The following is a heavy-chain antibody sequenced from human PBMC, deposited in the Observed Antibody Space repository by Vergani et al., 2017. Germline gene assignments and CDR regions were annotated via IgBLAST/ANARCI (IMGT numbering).Heavy chain of an antibody. CDR2: IKSKTDGGTT. D-gene: IGHD3-10*01. CDR3: TTGTEKVRGESRYYYYGMDV. V-gene: IGHV3-15*01. CDR1: GFTFSNAW. J-gene: IGHJ6*02. Sequence: VQLVESGGGLVKPGGSLRLSCAASGFTFSNAWMSWVRQAPGKELEWVGRIKSKTDGGTTDYAAPVKGRFTISRDDSKNTLYLQMNSLKTEDTAVYYCTTGTEKVRGESRYYYYGMDVWGQGTTVTVSS.